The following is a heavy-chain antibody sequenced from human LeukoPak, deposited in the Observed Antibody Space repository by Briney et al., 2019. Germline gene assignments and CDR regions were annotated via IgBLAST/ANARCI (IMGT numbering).Heavy chain of an antibody. CDR3: AREDSSGYYTLDY. CDR2: IIPIFGTA. Sequence: GASVKVSCKASGGTFSSYAISWVRQAPGQGLEWMGGIIPIFGTANYAQKFQGRVTITADESTSTAYMELSSLGSEDTAVYYCAREDSSGYYTLDYWGQGTLVTVSS. J-gene: IGHJ4*02. CDR1: GGTFSSYA. V-gene: IGHV1-69*13. D-gene: IGHD3-22*01.